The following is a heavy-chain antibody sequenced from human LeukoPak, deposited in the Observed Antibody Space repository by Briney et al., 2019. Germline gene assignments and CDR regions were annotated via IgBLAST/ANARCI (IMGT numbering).Heavy chain of an antibody. CDR2: ISGSGGST. CDR3: AKDKTYGDYVGNWFDP. J-gene: IGHJ5*02. Sequence: GGSLRLSCAASGFTFSSYWMSWVRQAPGKGLEWVSAISGSGGSTYYADSVKGRFTISRDNSKNTLYLQMNSLRAEDTAVYYCAKDKTYGDYVGNWFDPWGQGTLVTVSS. D-gene: IGHD4-17*01. V-gene: IGHV3-23*01. CDR1: GFTFSSYW.